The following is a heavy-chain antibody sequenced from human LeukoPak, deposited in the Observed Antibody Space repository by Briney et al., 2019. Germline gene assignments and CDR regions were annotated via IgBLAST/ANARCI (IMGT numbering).Heavy chain of an antibody. CDR3: ARAAGTTVVTPGIDY. D-gene: IGHD4-23*01. J-gene: IGHJ4*02. CDR1: GFTFSSYG. CDR2: IWYDGSNK. Sequence: PGRSLRLSCAASGFTFSSYGLHWVRQAPGKGLEWVAVIWYDGSNKYYADSVKGRFTISRDNSKNTLYLQMNSLRAEDTAVYYCARAAGTTVVTPGIDYWGQGTLVTVSS. V-gene: IGHV3-33*01.